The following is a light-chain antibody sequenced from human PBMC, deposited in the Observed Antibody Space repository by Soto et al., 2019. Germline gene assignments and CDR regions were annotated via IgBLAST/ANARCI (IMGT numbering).Light chain of an antibody. V-gene: IGKV2-30*01. CDR3: MQGVYWPPGRA. J-gene: IGKJ1*01. CDR1: QSLLYSDGNTY. Sequence: DVVMTQSPLSLSVTLGQPASISCRSSQSLLYSDGNTYLNWFQQRPGQSPRRLIYKVSNRDSGVPDRFRGSGSGTEFPLKISRVEAEDVGVSYCMQGVYWPPGRAFGQGTKVEIK. CDR2: KVS.